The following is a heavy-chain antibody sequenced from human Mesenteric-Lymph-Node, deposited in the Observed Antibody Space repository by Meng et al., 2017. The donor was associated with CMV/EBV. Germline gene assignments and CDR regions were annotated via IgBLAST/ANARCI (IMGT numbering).Heavy chain of an antibody. CDR1: GFTFSTYG. CDR2: ISYDESHK. V-gene: IGHV3-30*19. D-gene: IGHD5-18*01. CDR3: ARDGGSYGQSNFDY. Sequence: GESLKISCAPSGFTFSTYGMHWVRQAPGKGLEWVAVISYDESHKYYADSVKGRFTISRDNSKNTLYLQMNSLRPEDTAVYYCARDGGSYGQSNFDYWGQGTLVTVSS. J-gene: IGHJ4*02.